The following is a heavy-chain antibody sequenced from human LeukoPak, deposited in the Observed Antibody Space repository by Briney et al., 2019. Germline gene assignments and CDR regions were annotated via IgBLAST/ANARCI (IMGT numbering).Heavy chain of an antibody. Sequence: PSETLSLTCTVSGGSISSSSYFWSWIRQPAGKGLECIGRIYSSGSTNYNPSLKSRVTISVDKSKSQFSLNLTSVTAADTAVYYCASVVGSLYNWFDPWGQGTLVTVSS. D-gene: IGHD2-21*01. CDR2: IYSSGST. CDR3: ASVVGSLYNWFDP. V-gene: IGHV4-61*02. CDR1: GGSISSSSYF. J-gene: IGHJ5*02.